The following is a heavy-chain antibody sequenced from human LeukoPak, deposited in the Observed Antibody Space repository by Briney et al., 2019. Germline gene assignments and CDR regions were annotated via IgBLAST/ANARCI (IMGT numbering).Heavy chain of an antibody. J-gene: IGHJ4*02. CDR1: GGSISSTSYY. CDR3: AREPTPGVTEVGDDF. Sequence: SETLSLTCTVSGGSISSTSYYWGCIRQPPGKGLECIGSIYYSGNTYYNVSLKSRLTISIDTSKNQFSLKLSSVTAADTAVYYCAREPTPGVTEVGDDFSGQGTLVTVSS. V-gene: IGHV4-39*07. D-gene: IGHD2-21*01. CDR2: IYYSGNT.